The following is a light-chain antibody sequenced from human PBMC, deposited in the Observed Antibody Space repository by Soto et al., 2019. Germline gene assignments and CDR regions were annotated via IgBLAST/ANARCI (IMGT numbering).Light chain of an antibody. CDR1: SGDVDGYNY. J-gene: IGLJ3*02. V-gene: IGLV2-14*01. CDR3: TSFTSSSTWV. CDR2: EVS. Sequence: QSALTQPASVSGSPGQSITISCTGTSGDVDGYNYVSWFQQHPGKAPKLMIYEVSNRPSGVSTRFSGSKSGNTASLTISGLQADDAADYYCTSFTSSSTWVFGGGTKLTVL.